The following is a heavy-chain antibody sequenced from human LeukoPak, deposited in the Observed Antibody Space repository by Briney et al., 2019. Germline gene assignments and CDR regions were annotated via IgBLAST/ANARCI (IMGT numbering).Heavy chain of an antibody. J-gene: IGHJ4*02. CDR3: ARGGYYDSSGYPASFDY. CDR2: INPSGVST. V-gene: IGHV1-46*01. D-gene: IGHD3-22*01. CDR1: GYTFTSYY. Sequence: ASVKVSCKASGYTFTSYYIDWVRQTPGQGLEWMGIINPSGVSTSNAQKFQGRVTLTRDTSTSTVYMEVSSLRSEDTAVYYCARGGYYDSSGYPASFDYWGQGTLVTVSS.